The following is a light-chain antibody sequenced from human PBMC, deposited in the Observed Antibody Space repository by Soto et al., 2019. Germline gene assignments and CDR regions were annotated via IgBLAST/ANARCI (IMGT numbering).Light chain of an antibody. CDR2: EVS. Sequence: QSALTQPASVSGSPGQSITISCTGTSSDVGGYNYVSWYQQHPGKAPKLMIYEVSNRPSGVSNRFSGSKSGNTASLTISGLQAEEEADYYFSSYTSSSTRLFGGGTKVTVL. CDR3: SSYTSSSTRL. CDR1: SSDVGGYNY. J-gene: IGLJ3*02. V-gene: IGLV2-14*01.